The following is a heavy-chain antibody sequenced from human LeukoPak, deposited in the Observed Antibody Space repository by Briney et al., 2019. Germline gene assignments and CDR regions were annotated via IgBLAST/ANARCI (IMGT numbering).Heavy chain of an antibody. Sequence: PGGSLRLSCAASGITFSSYGMSWVRQAPGKGLEWVSSISSTGGTTYYADSVKGRFTISRDNAKNSLYLHMNSLRAEDTAVYYCAKAGPGFGFDYWGQGTLVTVSS. J-gene: IGHJ4*02. CDR2: ISSTGGTT. V-gene: IGHV3-23*01. CDR1: GITFSSYG. D-gene: IGHD3-10*01. CDR3: AKAGPGFGFDY.